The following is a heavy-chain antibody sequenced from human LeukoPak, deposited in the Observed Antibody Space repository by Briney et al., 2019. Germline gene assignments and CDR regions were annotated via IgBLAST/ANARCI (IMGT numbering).Heavy chain of an antibody. CDR2: INPSGGST. CDR1: GYTFTSYY. Sequence: ASVKVSCKASGYTFTSYYMHWVRQAPGQGPEWMGIINPSGGSTSYAQKFQGRVTMTRDTSTSTVYMELSSLRSEDTAVYYCARALDIVVVPAAISWFDPWGQGTLVTVSS. V-gene: IGHV1-46*03. D-gene: IGHD2-2*02. CDR3: ARALDIVVVPAAISWFDP. J-gene: IGHJ5*02.